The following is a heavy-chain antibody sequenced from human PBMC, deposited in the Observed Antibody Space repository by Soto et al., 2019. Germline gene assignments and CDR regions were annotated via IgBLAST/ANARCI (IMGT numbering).Heavy chain of an antibody. CDR3: ARARINLLRSYYYMDV. Sequence: GGSLRLSCAASGFTVSSNYMSWVRQAPGKGLEWVSVIYSGGSTYYADSVKGRFTISRDNSKNTLYLQMNSLRAEDTAVYYCARARINLLRSYYYMDVWGKGTTVTVSS. CDR2: IYSGGST. CDR1: GFTVSSNY. D-gene: IGHD3-3*01. V-gene: IGHV3-66*01. J-gene: IGHJ6*03.